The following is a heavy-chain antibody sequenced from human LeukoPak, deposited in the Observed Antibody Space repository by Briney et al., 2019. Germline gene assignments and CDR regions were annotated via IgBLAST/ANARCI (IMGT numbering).Heavy chain of an antibody. V-gene: IGHV1-46*01. CDR2: IYPRDGST. CDR3: ARDQGGFDY. J-gene: IGHJ4*02. CDR1: GYTFTSSY. Sequence: ASVKVSCKASGYTFTSSYIHWVRQAPGQGLEWMGMIYPRDGSTSYAQKFQGRVTVTRDTSTSTVHMELSGLRSEDTAVYYCARDQGGFDYWGQGTLVTVSS.